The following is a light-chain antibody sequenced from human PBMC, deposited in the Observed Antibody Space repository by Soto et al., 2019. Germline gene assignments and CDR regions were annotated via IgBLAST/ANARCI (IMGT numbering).Light chain of an antibody. CDR2: GAS. CDR3: QQYGSSPRT. V-gene: IGKV3-20*01. Sequence: DIVLTQSPGTLSLSPGERATLSCTASQSVSNAYVAWYQQKPGQAPRLLIYGASFRATGISDRFSGSGSGTGFTLTISRLEPEDFAVYYCQQYGSSPRTFGQGTRVDIK. CDR1: QSVSNAY. J-gene: IGKJ1*01.